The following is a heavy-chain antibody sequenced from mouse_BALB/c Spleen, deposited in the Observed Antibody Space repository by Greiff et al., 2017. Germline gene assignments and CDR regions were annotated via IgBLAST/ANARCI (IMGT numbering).Heavy chain of an antibody. CDR1: GDSITSGY. J-gene: IGHJ4*01. CDR3: ARSGGKARWDRYAMDY. D-gene: IGHD4-1*01. V-gene: IGHV3-8*02. Sequence: EVKLMESGPSLVKPSQTLSLTCSVTGDSITSGYWNWIRKFPGNKLEYMGYISYSGSTYYNPSLKSRISITRDTSKNQYYLQLNSVTTEDTATYYCARSGGKARWDRYAMDYWGQGTSVTVSS. CDR2: ISYSGST.